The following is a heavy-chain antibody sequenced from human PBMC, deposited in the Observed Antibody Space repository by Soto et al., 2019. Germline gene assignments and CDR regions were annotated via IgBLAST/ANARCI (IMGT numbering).Heavy chain of an antibody. CDR1: GFTFSSFA. J-gene: IGHJ6*03. Sequence: GGSLRLSCAASGFTFSSFATSWVRQAPGKGLEWVSYISSSSSVIDYADSVKGRFTVSRDNARNSLYLQMNSLRAEDTAVYYCARDLSWGSNWYYYMDVWGKGTTVTVSS. V-gene: IGHV3-48*01. CDR2: ISSSSSVI. CDR3: ARDLSWGSNWYYYMDV. D-gene: IGHD7-27*01.